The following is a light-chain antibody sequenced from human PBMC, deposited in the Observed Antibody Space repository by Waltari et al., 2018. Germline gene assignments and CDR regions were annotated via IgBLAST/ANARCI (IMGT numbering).Light chain of an antibody. J-gene: IGKJ1*01. CDR1: QRISGY. V-gene: IGKV1-39*01. CDR2: SAS. Sequence: DIQLTQSPSSLSASVGDRITLTCRASQRISGYLNWYQQKPGKAPKLLIYSASSLQSGVPSRFSGRGSGTDYTLTISSLQPEDFATYYCQQSYSEIRTFGQGTKVEI. CDR3: QQSYSEIRT.